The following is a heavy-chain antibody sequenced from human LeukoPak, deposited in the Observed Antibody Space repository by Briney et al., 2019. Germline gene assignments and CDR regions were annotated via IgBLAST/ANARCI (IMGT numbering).Heavy chain of an antibody. CDR3: ARDGPRVDP. CDR2: ISWNSGSI. CDR1: GFTFDDYA. V-gene: IGHV3-9*01. Sequence: GRSLRLSCAASGFTFDDYAMHWVRQAPGKGLEWVSGISWNSGSIGYADSVKGRFTISRDNAKNSLYLQMNSLRAEDTAVYYCARDGPRVDPWGQGTLVTVSS. J-gene: IGHJ5*02.